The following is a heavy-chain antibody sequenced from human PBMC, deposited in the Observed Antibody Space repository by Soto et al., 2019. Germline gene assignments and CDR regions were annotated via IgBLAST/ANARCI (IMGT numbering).Heavy chain of an antibody. V-gene: IGHV3-11*01. Sequence: QVQLVESGGGLVKAGGSLRLSCVASGFRFSDYYMSWIRQAPGKGLEWISCISDKGDSTFYADSVQGRFTISRDNANNTLYLQMHSLRAEDTAVFFCAREVRPTDWFDPWGQGTLVTVSS. J-gene: IGHJ5*02. CDR2: ISDKGDST. CDR3: AREVRPTDWFDP. CDR1: GFRFSDYY. D-gene: IGHD6-25*01.